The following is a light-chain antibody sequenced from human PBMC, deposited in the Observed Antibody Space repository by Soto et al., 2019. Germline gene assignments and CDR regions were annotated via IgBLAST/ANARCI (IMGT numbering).Light chain of an antibody. CDR2: KTS. Sequence: DIQMTQSPSTLSASVGDRVTITCRASQSFSTWLAWYQQKPGKAPNLLIYKTSNLASGVPSRFSGSGSGTEFTLTISSLQPDDFATYYCQQYNSNPLTFGGGTKVEIK. CDR1: QSFSTW. J-gene: IGKJ4*01. V-gene: IGKV1-5*03. CDR3: QQYNSNPLT.